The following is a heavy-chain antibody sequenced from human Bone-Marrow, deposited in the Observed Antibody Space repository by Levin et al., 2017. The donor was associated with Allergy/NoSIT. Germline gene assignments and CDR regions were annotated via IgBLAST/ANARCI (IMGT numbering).Heavy chain of an antibody. D-gene: IGHD5-18*01. CDR2: ISYDGSNK. CDR3: AKPGGSGYSYGSYYYYGMDV. V-gene: IGHV3-30*18. J-gene: IGHJ6*02. Sequence: GGSLRLSCAASGFTFSSYGMHWVRQAPGKGLEWVAVISYDGSNKYYADSVKGRFTISRDNSKNTLYLQMNSLRAEDTAVYYCAKPGGSGYSYGSYYYYGMDVWGQGTTVTVSS. CDR1: GFTFSSYG.